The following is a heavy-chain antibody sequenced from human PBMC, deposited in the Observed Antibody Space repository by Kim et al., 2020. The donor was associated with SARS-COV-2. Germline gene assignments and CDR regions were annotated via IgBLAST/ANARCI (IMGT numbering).Heavy chain of an antibody. CDR3: ARDLGHQLGYCSGGSCYSSSDGAYYYGMDV. CDR2: IYHSGST. CDR1: GGSISSSNW. Sequence: SETLSLTCAVSGGSISSSNWWSWVSQPPGKGLEWIGEIYHSGSTNYNPSLKSRGTISVDKSKNQFSLKLSSVTAADTAVYYCARDLGHQLGYCSGGSCYSSSDGAYYYGMDVWGQGTTVTVSS. J-gene: IGHJ6*02. D-gene: IGHD2-15*01. V-gene: IGHV4-4*02.